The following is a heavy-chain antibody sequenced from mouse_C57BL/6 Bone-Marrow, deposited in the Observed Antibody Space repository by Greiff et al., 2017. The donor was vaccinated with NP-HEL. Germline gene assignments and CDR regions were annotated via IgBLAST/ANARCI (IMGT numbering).Heavy chain of an antibody. CDR1: GYTFTSYW. D-gene: IGHD2-3*01. CDR3: ARFDGYYSAWFAY. V-gene: IGHV1-50*01. Sequence: VQLQQPGAELVKPGASVKLSCKASGYTFTSYWMQWVKQRPGQGLEWIGEIDPSDSYTNYNQKFKGKATLTVDTSSSTAYMQLSSLTSEDSAVYYCARFDGYYSAWFAYWGQGTLVTVSA. J-gene: IGHJ3*01. CDR2: IDPSDSYT.